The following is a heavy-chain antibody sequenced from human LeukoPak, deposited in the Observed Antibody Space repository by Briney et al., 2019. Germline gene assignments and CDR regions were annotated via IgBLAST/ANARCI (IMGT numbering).Heavy chain of an antibody. V-gene: IGHV3-7*01. CDR1: GFTFSSYW. D-gene: IGHD6-13*01. J-gene: IGHJ3*02. Sequence: PGGSLRLSCAASGFTFSSYWMSWVRQAPGKGLEWVANIKQDGSEKYYVDSVKGRFTISRDNAKNSLYLQMNSLRAEDTAVYYCARARDSSWYDGGGAFDIWGQGTMVTVSS. CDR2: IKQDGSEK. CDR3: ARARDSSWYDGGGAFDI.